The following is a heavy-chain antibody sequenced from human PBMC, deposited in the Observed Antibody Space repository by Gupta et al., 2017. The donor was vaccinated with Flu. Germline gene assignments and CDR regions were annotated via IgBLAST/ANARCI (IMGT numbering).Heavy chain of an antibody. CDR1: GFILRLQT. V-gene: IGHV3-21*06. J-gene: IGHJ4*02. Sequence: EVQLVESVGGLVKHGGSLRISCAASGFILRLQTMNWVRQAQGKGLEWVSSINSSSSFRYSADSVKGRFTISRDNAKNSLYLQMNGLRADDTAVYYCARDILPRAFFDYWGQGILVTVSS. CDR2: INSSSSFR. D-gene: IGHD3-10*01. CDR3: ARDILPRAFFDY.